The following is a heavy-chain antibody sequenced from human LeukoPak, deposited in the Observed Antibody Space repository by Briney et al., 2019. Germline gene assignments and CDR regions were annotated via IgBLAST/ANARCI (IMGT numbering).Heavy chain of an antibody. J-gene: IGHJ4*02. D-gene: IGHD2-21*01. Sequence: PGGSLRLSCAASGFTFSSYHINWDRQAPGKGLEWVSSISSNSDYIYYADSVKGRFTISRDNAKNSLYLQMNSLRAEDTAVYYCARGLCGGDCYDYWGQGTLVTVSS. CDR1: GFTFSSYH. CDR2: ISSNSDYI. CDR3: ARGLCGGDCYDY. V-gene: IGHV3-21*01.